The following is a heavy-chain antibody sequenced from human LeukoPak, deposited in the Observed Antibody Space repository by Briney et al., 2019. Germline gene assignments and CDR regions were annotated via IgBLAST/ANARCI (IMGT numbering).Heavy chain of an antibody. CDR3: ARDRPLDFWSGYPNLYYFDY. Sequence: QPGGSLRLSCATSGFSLSRNGMHWVRQAPGQGLEWVAFILSDGSYEYYADSVKGRFTISRDTSRNTLFLQMNSLRTEDTAVYYCARDRPLDFWSGYPNLYYFDYWGQGTLVTVSS. D-gene: IGHD3-3*01. J-gene: IGHJ4*02. V-gene: IGHV3-30*02. CDR2: ILSDGSYE. CDR1: GFSLSRNG.